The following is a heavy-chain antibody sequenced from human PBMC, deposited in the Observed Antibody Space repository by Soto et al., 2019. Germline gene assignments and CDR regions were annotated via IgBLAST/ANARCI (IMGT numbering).Heavy chain of an antibody. V-gene: IGHV3-48*03. D-gene: IGHD3-9*01. Sequence: HPGGSLRLSCAASGFSFSSCEMSWVRQAPGKGLEWVSYISGSGTSTQYSDSVKGRFTISRDNAKNSLHLQMNSLGAEDTAVYYCASKIVTPGYHYYDYGGQGTLVTVSS. CDR2: ISGSGTST. CDR1: GFSFSSCE. J-gene: IGHJ4*02. CDR3: ASKIVTPGYHYYDY.